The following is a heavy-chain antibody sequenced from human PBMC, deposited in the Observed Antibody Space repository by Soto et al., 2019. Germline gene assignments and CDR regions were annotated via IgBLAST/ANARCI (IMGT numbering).Heavy chain of an antibody. V-gene: IGHV4-59*01. CDR3: ASQNYGDSDY. CDR1: GGSISSSY. D-gene: IGHD4-17*01. J-gene: IGHJ4*02. CDR2: ISYSGNT. Sequence: LSLTCTVSGGSISSSYWTWIRQPPGKRLEWIAYISYSGNTNYNPSLKSRLTISGDRSKNQFSLKLTSVTAADTAVYYCASQNYGDSDYWGQGTLVTVSS.